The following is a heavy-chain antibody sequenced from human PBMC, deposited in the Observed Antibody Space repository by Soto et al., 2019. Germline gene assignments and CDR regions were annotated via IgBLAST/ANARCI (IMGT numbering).Heavy chain of an antibody. CDR2: VYATGTT. V-gene: IGHV4-4*07. Sequence: PSETLSLTCNVSGGSISKFYWAWIRKTAGNGLEWMGRVYATGTTDYNPSLRSRVAMSVDISKKTFSLRLRSVTGADSGVYYCVRDGSKSLRDWFAHWGQGILVTVSS. J-gene: IGHJ5*02. CDR1: GGSISKFY. CDR3: VRDGSKSLRDWFAH.